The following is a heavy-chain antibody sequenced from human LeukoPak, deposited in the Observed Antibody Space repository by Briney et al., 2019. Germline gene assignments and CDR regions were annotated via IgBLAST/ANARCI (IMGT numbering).Heavy chain of an antibody. D-gene: IGHD3-16*01. CDR2: ISSSSSTI. CDR1: GFTFSSYS. J-gene: IGHJ4*02. V-gene: IGHV3-48*01. CDR3: ARGGSLEVFDY. Sequence: GGSLRLSCAASGFTFSSYSMNWVRQAPGKGLEWVSYISSSSSTIYYADSVKGRFTISRDNAKNSLYLQMNSLRAEDTAVYYCARGGSLEVFDYWGQGTLVTVSS.